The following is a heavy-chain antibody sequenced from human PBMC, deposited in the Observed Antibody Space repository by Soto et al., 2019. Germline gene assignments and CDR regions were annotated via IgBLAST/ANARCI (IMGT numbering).Heavy chain of an antibody. J-gene: IGHJ5*02. Sequence: QLQLQESGPGLVKPSETLSLTCTVSGGSISSENHYWGWIRQPPGKGLEWMGSIYYSGSTYYNPSLKSRVTTCIDMSKNQFSLRLSSVTAADTAVYYCATHDATAMTWGWFDPWGQGTLVTVSS. D-gene: IGHD2-21*02. CDR1: GGSISSENHY. CDR2: IYYSGST. CDR3: ATHDATAMTWGWFDP. V-gene: IGHV4-39*01.